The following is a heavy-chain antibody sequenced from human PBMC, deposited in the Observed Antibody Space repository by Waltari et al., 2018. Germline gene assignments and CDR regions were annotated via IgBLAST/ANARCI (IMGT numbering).Heavy chain of an antibody. Sequence: QVQLVQSGAEVKKPRSSVTVSCKASGGTFSSYATSWVRQAPGQGLEWMGGIIHIFGTANYAQKCQGRVTITADESTSTAYMELSSLRSEDTAVYYCARIHGSSGGNYNFDYWGQGTLVTVSS. CDR2: IIHIFGTA. J-gene: IGHJ4*02. V-gene: IGHV1-69*12. CDR1: GGTFSSYA. CDR3: ARIHGSSGGNYNFDY. D-gene: IGHD3-10*01.